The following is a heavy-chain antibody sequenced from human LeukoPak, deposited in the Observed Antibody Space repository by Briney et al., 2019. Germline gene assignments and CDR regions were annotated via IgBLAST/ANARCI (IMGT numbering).Heavy chain of an antibody. CDR3: AKDPVVTAIMFGMDV. CDR2: ISGSGGST. CDR1: GFTFSSYA. D-gene: IGHD2-21*02. J-gene: IGHJ6*02. Sequence: GASLRLSCAASGFTFSSYAMSWVRQAPGKGLEWVSAISGSGGSTYYADSVKGRFTISRDNSKNTLYLQMNSLRAEDTAVYYCAKDPVVTAIMFGMDVWGQGTTVTVSS. V-gene: IGHV3-23*01.